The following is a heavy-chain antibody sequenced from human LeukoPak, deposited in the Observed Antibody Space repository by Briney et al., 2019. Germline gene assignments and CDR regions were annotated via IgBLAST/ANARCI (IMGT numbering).Heavy chain of an antibody. D-gene: IGHD3-22*01. CDR3: ARNYYDSSGYYMGGISYFDY. CDR2: IYSSGST. CDR1: GGFISSYY. Sequence: SETLSLTCTVSGGFISSYYWSCIRQPPGKGLEWIGYIYSSGSTNYNPSLKSRVTISVDTSKNQFSLKLSSVTAADTAVYYCARNYYDSSGYYMGGISYFDYWGQGTLVAVSS. J-gene: IGHJ4*02. V-gene: IGHV4-59*01.